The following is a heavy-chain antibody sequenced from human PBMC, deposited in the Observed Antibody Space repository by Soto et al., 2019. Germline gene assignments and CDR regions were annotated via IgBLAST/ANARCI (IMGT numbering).Heavy chain of an antibody. CDR2: VRNKRYGGTA. CDR3: ARVNGFSSGWYSDF. CDR1: GFAFGDYA. Sequence: GGSLRLSCTTSGFAFGDYAMGWFRQAPGQGLDWVGFVRNKRYGGTAEYAASVKGIFTISRDESKAIAYLQVDSLKTEDTAVYYCARVNGFSSGWYSDFWGQGTLVTVSS. D-gene: IGHD6-19*01. V-gene: IGHV3-49*03. J-gene: IGHJ4*02.